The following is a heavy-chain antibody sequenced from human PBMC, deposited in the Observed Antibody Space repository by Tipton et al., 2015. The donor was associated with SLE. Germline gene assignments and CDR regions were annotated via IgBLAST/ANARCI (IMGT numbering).Heavy chain of an antibody. CDR2: IYHSGST. V-gene: IGHV4-4*02. D-gene: IGHD3-22*01. CDR1: GGSISSSNW. CDR3: ARGEDYYDSSGSY. J-gene: IGHJ4*02. Sequence: TLSLTCAVSGGSISSSNWWSWVRQPPGKGLEWIGEIYHSGSTNYNPSLKSRVTISVDKSKNQFSLKLNSVTAADTAVYYCARGEDYYDSSGSYWGQGTLVTVSS.